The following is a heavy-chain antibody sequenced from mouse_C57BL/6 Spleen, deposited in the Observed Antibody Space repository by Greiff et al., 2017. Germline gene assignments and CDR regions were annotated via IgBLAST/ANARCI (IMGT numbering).Heavy chain of an antibody. CDR1: GFTFSDYG. J-gene: IGHJ2*01. V-gene: IGHV5-17*01. D-gene: IGHD1-1*01. CDR2: ISSGSSTI. Sequence: EVHLVESGGGLVKPGGSLKLSCAASGFTFSDYGMHWVRQAPEKGLEWVAYISSGSSTIYYADTVKGRFTISRDNAKNTLFLQMTSLRSEDTAMYYCARPNYYGSSYFDYWGTGTTRTVSS. CDR3: ARPNYYGSSYFDY.